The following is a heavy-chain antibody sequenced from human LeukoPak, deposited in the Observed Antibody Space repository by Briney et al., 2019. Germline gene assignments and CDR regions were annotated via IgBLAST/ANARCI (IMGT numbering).Heavy chain of an antibody. CDR2: ISGGYNGDS. CDR3: ARDDKKYCSGGRCPAYFDY. D-gene: IGHD2-15*01. CDR1: GYNFRHYG. V-gene: IGHV1-18*01. Sequence: ASVKVSCKTSGYNFRHYGISWVRQAPGQGLEWMAWISGGYNGDSNYALKLRGRLTMTTDTSTSTAYMELRSLRSDDTAVYYCARDDKKYCSGGRCPAYFDYWGQGTLVTVSS. J-gene: IGHJ4*02.